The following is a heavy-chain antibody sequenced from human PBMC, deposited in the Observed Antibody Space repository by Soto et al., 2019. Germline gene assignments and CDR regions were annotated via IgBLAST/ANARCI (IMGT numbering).Heavy chain of an antibody. Sequence: QLQLQESGSGLVKPSQTLSLTCAVSGGSISSGGYSWSWIRQPPGKGLEWIGYIYHSGSTYYNPSLKSRVTISVDRSKNQFSLKLSSVTAADTAVYYCARARSVGSTTTFDYWGQGTLVTVSS. CDR1: GGSISSGGYS. J-gene: IGHJ4*02. CDR3: ARARSVGSTTTFDY. V-gene: IGHV4-30-2*01. D-gene: IGHD5-12*01. CDR2: IYHSGST.